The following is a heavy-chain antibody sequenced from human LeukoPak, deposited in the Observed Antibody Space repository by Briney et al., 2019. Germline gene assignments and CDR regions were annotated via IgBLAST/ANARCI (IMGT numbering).Heavy chain of an antibody. CDR1: GGTFSSYA. CDR3: ARVSPNYYGSGREFDY. V-gene: IGHV1-69*13. CDR2: IIPIFGTA. D-gene: IGHD3-10*01. Sequence: SVKVSCKASGGTFSSYAISWVRQAPGQGLEWMGGIIPIFGTANYAQKFQGRVTITAEESTSTAYMELSSLRSEDTAVYYCARVSPNYYGSGREFDYWGQGTLVTVSS. J-gene: IGHJ4*02.